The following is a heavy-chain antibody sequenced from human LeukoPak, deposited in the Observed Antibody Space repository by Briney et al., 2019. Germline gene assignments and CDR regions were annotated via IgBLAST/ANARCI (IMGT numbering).Heavy chain of an antibody. Sequence: PSETLSLTCTVSGGSISSYYWSWNRQPPGKGLEGIGNIYYSGSTNYNPSLKSRVTISVDTSKNQFSLKLSSVTAADTAVYYCARVCTPEGGPLYYYMDVWGKGTTVTVSS. CDR2: IYYSGST. V-gene: IGHV4-59*01. CDR1: GGSISSYY. D-gene: IGHD2-8*01. J-gene: IGHJ6*03. CDR3: ARVCTPEGGPLYYYMDV.